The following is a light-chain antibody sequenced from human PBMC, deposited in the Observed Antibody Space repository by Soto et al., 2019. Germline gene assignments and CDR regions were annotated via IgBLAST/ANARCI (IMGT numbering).Light chain of an antibody. J-gene: IGKJ1*01. V-gene: IGKV3-20*02. CDR1: ESISSDH. CDR3: QQYNSHSPWT. Sequence: EIVLTQSPATLSLSPVARATLACRASESISSDHLAWYQQRPGQSPRLPIYGASSRTTGIPARFSGSGSGTEFTLTISSLQPDDFATYYCQQYNSHSPWTFGRGTKVDIK. CDR2: GAS.